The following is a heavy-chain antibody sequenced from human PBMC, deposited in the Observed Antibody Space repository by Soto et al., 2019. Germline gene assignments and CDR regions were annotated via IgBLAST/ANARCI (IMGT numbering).Heavy chain of an antibody. V-gene: IGHV3-23*01. CDR1: GFTFSSYA. CDR2: ISGSGGST. Sequence: GGSLRLSCAASGFTFSSYAMSWVRQAPGKGLEWVSAISGSGGSTYYADSVKGRFTISRDNSKNTLYLQMNSLRAEDTAVYYCANGRGTGNTDYYYYVMDVWGQGTTVTVSS. J-gene: IGHJ6*02. CDR3: ANGRGTGNTDYYYYVMDV. D-gene: IGHD3-10*01.